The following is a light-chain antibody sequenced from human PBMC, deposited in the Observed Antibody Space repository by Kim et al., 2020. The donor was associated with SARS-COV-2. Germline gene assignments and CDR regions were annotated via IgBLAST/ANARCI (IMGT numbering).Light chain of an antibody. CDR2: DND. Sequence: QSVLTQPPSVSAAPGQKVTISCSGGRSNIGTNPVSWYQQFPGTAPKLITYDNDKRPSEIPDRFSSSKSGTSATLGITGLRTGDEADYYCATWDSSLSVGVFGGGTKVTVL. CDR1: RSNIGTNP. CDR3: ATWDSSLSVGV. J-gene: IGLJ3*02. V-gene: IGLV1-51*01.